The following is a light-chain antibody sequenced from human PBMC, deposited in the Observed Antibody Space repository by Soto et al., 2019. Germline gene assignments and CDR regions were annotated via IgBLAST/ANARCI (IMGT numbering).Light chain of an antibody. CDR1: GSDIGGYNF. CDR2: EVN. J-gene: IGLJ1*01. V-gene: IGLV2-8*01. Sequence: QSALTQPPSASGSPGQSVTIYCTGTGSDIGGYNFVSWYQQHPGKVPKLIIYEVNKRPSGVPDRFSGSKSGNTASLTVSGLQADDEADYYCSSYAGTNNRYVFGTGTKVTVL. CDR3: SSYAGTNNRYV.